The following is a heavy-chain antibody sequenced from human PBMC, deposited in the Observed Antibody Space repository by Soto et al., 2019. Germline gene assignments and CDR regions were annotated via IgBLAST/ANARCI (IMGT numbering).Heavy chain of an antibody. CDR3: ARGLEIAVVTANGYSSDAFDF. CDR1: GGTFRSYA. J-gene: IGHJ3*01. V-gene: IGHV1-69*13. CDR2: IIPIFGTA. Sequence: SVKVSCKASGGTFRSYAISWVRQSPVQGIEWMGGIIPIFGTANYAQKFQGRVTITADESTSTAYMELSSLRPEDTAVYYCARGLEIAVVTANGYSSDAFDFWGQGTMVTVSS. D-gene: IGHD2-21*02.